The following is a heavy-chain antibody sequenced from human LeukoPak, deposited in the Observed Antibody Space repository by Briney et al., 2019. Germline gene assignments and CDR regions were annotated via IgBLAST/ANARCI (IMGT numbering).Heavy chain of an antibody. V-gene: IGHV3-23*01. CDR1: GLTFNNYA. CDR3: AKVRGYSYANEYHFDY. CDR2: ISGGGGGI. D-gene: IGHD5-18*01. J-gene: IGHJ4*02. Sequence: GGSLRLSCAASGLTFNNYAMSWVRRAPGKGLAWVSTISGGGGGIYYADSVKGRFTISRDNSKETLYLLMNSLRAEDTAVYYCAKVRGYSYANEYHFDYWGQGTLVTVSS.